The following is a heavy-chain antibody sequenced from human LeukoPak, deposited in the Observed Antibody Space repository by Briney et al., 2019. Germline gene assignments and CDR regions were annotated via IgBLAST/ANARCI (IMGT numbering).Heavy chain of an antibody. CDR3: AKDLWSGYYTARTIDY. V-gene: IGHV3-23*01. D-gene: IGHD3-3*01. CDR2: ISGSGGST. CDR1: GFTFSSYA. Sequence: PGGSLRLSCAASGFTFSSYAMSWVRQAPGKGLEWVSAISGSGGSTYYADSVKGRFTISRDNSKNTLYLQMNSLRAEDTAVYYCAKDLWSGYYTARTIDYWGQGTLVTVSS. J-gene: IGHJ4*02.